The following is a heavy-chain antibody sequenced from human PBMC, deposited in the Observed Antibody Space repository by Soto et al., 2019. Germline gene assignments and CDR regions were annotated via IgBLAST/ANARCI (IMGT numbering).Heavy chain of an antibody. CDR2: IRSKANSYAT. V-gene: IGHV3-73*01. D-gene: IGHD3-10*01. J-gene: IGHJ6*02. CDR3: AGGGVRGVITRTRDYYGMDV. CDR1: GFTFSGSA. Sequence: PGGSLRLSCAASGFTFSGSAMHWVRQASGKGLEWVGRIRSKANSYATAYAASVKGRFTISRDDSKNTAYLQMNSLKTEDTAVYYCAGGGVRGVITRTRDYYGMDVWGQGTTVTVSS.